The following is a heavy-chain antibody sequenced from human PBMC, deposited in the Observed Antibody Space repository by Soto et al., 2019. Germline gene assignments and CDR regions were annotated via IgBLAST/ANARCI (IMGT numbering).Heavy chain of an antibody. CDR1: GFSFSSYG. D-gene: IGHD6-19*01. CDR3: SKDLSISDEYSSGPSDY. CDR2: ISYDGSNK. Sequence: LRLSCAASGFSFSSYGMHWVCQAPGKGLEGVAVISYDGSNKYYADSVNGRFTISRDNSKITLYLQLNNLRAADTSVYYCSKDLSISDEYSSGPSDYLREGTLVTVSS. V-gene: IGHV3-30*18. J-gene: IGHJ4*02.